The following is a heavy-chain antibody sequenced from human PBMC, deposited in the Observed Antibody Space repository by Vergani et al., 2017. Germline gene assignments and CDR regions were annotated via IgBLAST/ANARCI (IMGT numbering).Heavy chain of an antibody. CDR1: GSTFSSYS. Sequence: EVQLVESGGGLVQPGWSLRLSCAASGSTFSSYSMNWVRQAPGKGLEWVSYISSSSSTIYYADSVKGRFTISRDNAKNSLYLQMNSLRAEDTAVYYCANSPFLYCSGGSCSSYWGQGTLVTVSS. V-gene: IGHV3-48*01. CDR3: ANSPFLYCSGGSCSSY. J-gene: IGHJ4*02. D-gene: IGHD2-15*01. CDR2: ISSSSSTI.